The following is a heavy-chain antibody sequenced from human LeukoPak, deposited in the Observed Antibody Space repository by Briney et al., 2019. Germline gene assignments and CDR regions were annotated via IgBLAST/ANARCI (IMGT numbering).Heavy chain of an antibody. V-gene: IGHV4-30-2*03. J-gene: IGHJ4*02. CDR2: IYYSGST. Sequence: SQTLSLTCAVSGGSISSGGYSWSWIRQPPGKGLEWIGSIYYSGSTYYNPSLKSRVTISVDTSKNQSSLKLSSVTAADTAVYYCARLRYSSGWLQDYWGQGTLVTVSS. D-gene: IGHD6-19*01. CDR3: ARLRYSSGWLQDY. CDR1: GGSISSGGYS.